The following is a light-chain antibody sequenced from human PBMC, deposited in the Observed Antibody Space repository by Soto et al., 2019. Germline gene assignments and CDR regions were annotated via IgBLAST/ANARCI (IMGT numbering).Light chain of an antibody. CDR1: SSDVGGYNY. CDR3: CSYAGSYSRV. V-gene: IGLV2-11*01. Sequence: QSALTQPRSVSGSPGQSVTISCTGTSSDVGGYNYVSWYQQHPGKAPKLMIYDVFKRPSGVPDRFSGSKSGNTASLPISGLQAEDEADYYCCSYAGSYSRVFGGGTKLTVL. CDR2: DVF. J-gene: IGLJ3*02.